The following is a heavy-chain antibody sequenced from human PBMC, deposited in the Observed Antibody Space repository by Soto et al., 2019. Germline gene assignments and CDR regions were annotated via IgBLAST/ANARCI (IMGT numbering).Heavy chain of an antibody. D-gene: IGHD6-6*01. CDR3: ARFRASSSSYYFDY. CDR1: GGSISSGGYY. CDR2: IYYSGST. Sequence: LSLTCTVSGGSISSGGYYWSWIRQHPGKGLEWIGYIYYSGSTYYNPSLKSRVTISVDTSKNQFSLKLSSVTAADTAVYYCARFRASSSSYYFDYWGQGTLVTVSS. V-gene: IGHV4-31*03. J-gene: IGHJ4*02.